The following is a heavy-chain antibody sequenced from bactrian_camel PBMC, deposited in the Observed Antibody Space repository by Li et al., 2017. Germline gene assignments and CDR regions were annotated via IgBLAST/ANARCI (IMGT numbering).Heavy chain of an antibody. V-gene: IGHV3S53*01. CDR2: ISTDGVP. D-gene: IGHD2*01. J-gene: IGHJ6*01. CDR3: ASSYTGSFFGGQCGL. Sequence: HVQLVESGGGSVQAGGSLRVSCEASGYAHSSNCMGWFRQAPGKEREGVASISTDGVPTYDDSVKGRFTISRDNTKNMLYLEMNSLQTEDSGAYCCASSYTGSFFGGQCGLWGQGTQVTVS. CDR1: GYAHSSNC.